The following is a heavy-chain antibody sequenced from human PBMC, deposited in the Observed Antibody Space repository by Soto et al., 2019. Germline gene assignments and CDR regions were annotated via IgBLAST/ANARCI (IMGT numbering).Heavy chain of an antibody. CDR2: IYYSGST. V-gene: IGHV4-59*01. CDR3: ARVGPDDSSGYYPFDY. CDR1: GGSISSYY. D-gene: IGHD3-22*01. Sequence: PSETLSLTCTVSGGSISSYYWSWIRQPPGKGLEWIGYIYYSGSTNYNPSLKSRVTISVDTSKNQFSLKLSSVTAADTAVYYCARVGPDDSSGYYPFDYWGQGPMLTLYS. J-gene: IGHJ4*02.